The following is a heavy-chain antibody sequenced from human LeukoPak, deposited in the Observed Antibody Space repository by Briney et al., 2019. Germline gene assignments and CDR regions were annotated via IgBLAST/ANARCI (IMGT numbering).Heavy chain of an antibody. CDR2: ISSSSSYI. J-gene: IGHJ4*02. CDR3: ARAVGGTSSFDY. CDR1: GFTFSSYS. D-gene: IGHD6-19*01. Sequence: GGSLRLSCAASGFTFSSYSMNWVRQAPGKGLEWVSSISSSSSYIYYADSVKGRFTISRDNAKNSLYLQMNSLGAEDTAVYYCARAVGGTSSFDYWGQGTLVTVSS. V-gene: IGHV3-21*01.